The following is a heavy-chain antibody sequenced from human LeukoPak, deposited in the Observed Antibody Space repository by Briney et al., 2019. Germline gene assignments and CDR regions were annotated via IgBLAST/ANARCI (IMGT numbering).Heavy chain of an antibody. CDR2: ITGSGGNT. V-gene: IGHV3-23*01. CDR3: AKWGDYDVLTGYYVSDY. CDR1: GFTFSNYA. Sequence: GASLRLSCAASGFTFSNYAMSWVRQAPGKGLARVSAITGSGGNTYYADSVKGRFTISRDNSKNTVFLQMNSLRAEDTAVYYCAKWGDYDVLTGYYVSDYWGQGTLVTVSS. D-gene: IGHD3-9*01. J-gene: IGHJ4*02.